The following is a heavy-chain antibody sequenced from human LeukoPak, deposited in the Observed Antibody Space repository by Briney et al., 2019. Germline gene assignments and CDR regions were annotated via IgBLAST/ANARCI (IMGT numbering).Heavy chain of an antibody. V-gene: IGHV4-30-2*01. Sequence: PSETLSLTCTVSGGSISSGGYYWSWIRQPPGKGLEWIGYIYHSGSTYYNPSLKSRVTISVDRSKNQFSLKLSSVTAADTAVYYCARARNPSRYFDYWGQGTLVTVSS. CDR3: ARARNPSRYFDY. CDR1: GGSISSGGYY. D-gene: IGHD1-14*01. CDR2: IYHSGST. J-gene: IGHJ4*02.